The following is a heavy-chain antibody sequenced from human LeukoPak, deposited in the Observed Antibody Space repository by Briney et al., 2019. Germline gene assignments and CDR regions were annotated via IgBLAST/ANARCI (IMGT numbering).Heavy chain of an antibody. D-gene: IGHD3-10*01. CDR2: ISSSGSTI. CDR3: ARGHSAPDY. J-gene: IGHJ4*02. CDR1: GFTFSSYE. V-gene: IGHV3-48*03. Sequence: GGSLRLSCAASGFTFSSYEMNWVRQAPGKGLEWISYISSSGSTIYYADSVKGRSTISRDNAKNSLYLQMNSLRAEDTAVYYCARGHSAPDYWGQGTLVTVSA.